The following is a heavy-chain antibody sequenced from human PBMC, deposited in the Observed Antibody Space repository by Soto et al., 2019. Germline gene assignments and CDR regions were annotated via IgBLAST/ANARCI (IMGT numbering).Heavy chain of an antibody. Sequence: VKVSCKGCGGTFSSYASSWVRQAAGRGGEWMGGIIPIFGTATYAQKFQGSVTTTADDYTSTAYMELSSLRSEDTAVYYCARAQSDGYSLDAFDIWGQGTMVTVSS. CDR1: GGTFSSYA. V-gene: IGHV1-69*13. D-gene: IGHD5-18*01. CDR2: IIPIFGTA. J-gene: IGHJ3*02. CDR3: ARAQSDGYSLDAFDI.